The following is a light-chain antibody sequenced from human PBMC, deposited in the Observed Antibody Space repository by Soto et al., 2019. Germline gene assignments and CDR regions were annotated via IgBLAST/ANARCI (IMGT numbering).Light chain of an antibody. Sequence: QSVLTQPPSASGTPGQGVAISCSGSSSNMGSNTVNWYQHLPGTAPKLLIYNDNQRPSGVPDRFFGSKSGTSASLAITGLQSEDEADYYCAAWDGSLNHILFGEETKLTVL. J-gene: IGLJ2*01. CDR2: NDN. CDR3: AAWDGSLNHIL. V-gene: IGLV1-44*01. CDR1: SSNMGSNT.